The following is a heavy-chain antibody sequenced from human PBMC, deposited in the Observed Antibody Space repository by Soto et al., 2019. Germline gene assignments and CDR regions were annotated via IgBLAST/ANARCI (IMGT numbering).Heavy chain of an antibody. CDR2: IYPGDSDT. CDR3: ARYHCSGGSCYSYYYYGMDV. D-gene: IGHD2-15*01. CDR1: GYRFTRYS. V-gene: IGHV5-51*01. J-gene: IGHJ6*02. Sequence: GESLKISCQGSGYRFTRYSIGWVRQIPGKGLEWMGIIYPGDSDTRYSPSFQGQVAISADKSISTAYLQWSSLKASDTAMYYCARYHCSGGSCYSYYYYGMDVWGQGTTVTVSS.